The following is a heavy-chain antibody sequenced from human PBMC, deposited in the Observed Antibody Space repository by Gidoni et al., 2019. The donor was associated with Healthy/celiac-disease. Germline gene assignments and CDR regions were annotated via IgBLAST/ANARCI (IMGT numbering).Heavy chain of an antibody. Sequence: EVQLVESGGGLVQPGRSLRLSCTASGFTFGDYAMSWVRQAPGKGLEWVGFIRSKAYGGTTEYAASVKGRFTISRDDSKSIAYLQMNSLKTEDTAVYYCTRDGAPYGDHDAFDIWGQGTMVTVSS. J-gene: IGHJ3*02. D-gene: IGHD4-17*01. V-gene: IGHV3-49*04. CDR2: IRSKAYGGTT. CDR3: TRDGAPYGDHDAFDI. CDR1: GFTFGDYA.